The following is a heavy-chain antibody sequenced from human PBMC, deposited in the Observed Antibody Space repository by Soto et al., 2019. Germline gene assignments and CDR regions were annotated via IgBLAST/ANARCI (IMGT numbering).Heavy chain of an antibody. CDR1: GYTFTSYA. V-gene: IGHV1-3*01. Sequence: ASVNVSCKASGYTFTSYAMHWVRQAPGQRLEWMGWINAGNGNTKYSQKFQGRVTITRDTSASTAYMGLSSLRSEDTAVYYCASSLGSAWYYGMDVWGQGTTVTVSS. CDR2: INAGNGNT. CDR3: ASSLGSAWYYGMDV. J-gene: IGHJ6*02. D-gene: IGHD3-16*01.